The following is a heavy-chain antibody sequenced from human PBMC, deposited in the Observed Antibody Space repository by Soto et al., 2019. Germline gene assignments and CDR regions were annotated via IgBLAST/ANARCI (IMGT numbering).Heavy chain of an antibody. Sequence: ASVKVSCKASGGTFSSYAISWVRQAPGQGLEWMGGIIPIFGTANYAQKFQGRVTITADESTSTAYMELSSLRSEDTAVYYCASNFRRQLWSYFDYWGQGTLVTVSS. CDR3: ASNFRRQLWSYFDY. V-gene: IGHV1-69*13. CDR1: GGTFSSYA. D-gene: IGHD5-18*01. CDR2: IIPIFGTA. J-gene: IGHJ4*02.